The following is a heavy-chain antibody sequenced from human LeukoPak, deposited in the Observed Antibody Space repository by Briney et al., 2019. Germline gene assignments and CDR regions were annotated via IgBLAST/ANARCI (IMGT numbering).Heavy chain of an antibody. CDR3: AKVGCTITSCYSDY. V-gene: IGHV3-30*02. CDR1: GFTFSDHA. D-gene: IGHD2-2*01. CDR2: IAFDESNT. Sequence: PGGSLRLSCAASGFTFSDHAMIWVRQAPGKGLDWVAFIAFDESNTYYGDSVKGRFTISRDNARSTLYLQMNNLRAEDTAVYYCAKVGCTITSCYSDYWGQGTLVTVSS. J-gene: IGHJ4*02.